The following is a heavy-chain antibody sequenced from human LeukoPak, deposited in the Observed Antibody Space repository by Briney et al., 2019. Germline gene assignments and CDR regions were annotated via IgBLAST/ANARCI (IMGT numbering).Heavy chain of an antibody. CDR2: IIPIFGTA. V-gene: IGHV1-69*01. CDR1: GGTFSSYA. CDR3: ARRGYSGYDSFDY. Sequence: GSSVKASCKASGGTFSSYAISWVRQAPGQGLEWMGGIIPIFGTANYAQKFQGRVTITADESTSTAYMELSSLRSEDTAVYYCARRGYSGYDSFDYWGQGTLVTVSS. J-gene: IGHJ4*02. D-gene: IGHD5-12*01.